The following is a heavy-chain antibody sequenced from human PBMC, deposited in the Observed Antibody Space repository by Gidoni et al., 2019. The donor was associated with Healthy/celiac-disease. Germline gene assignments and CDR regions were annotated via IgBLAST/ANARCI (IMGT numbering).Heavy chain of an antibody. D-gene: IGHD6-13*01. J-gene: IGHJ4*02. Sequence: EVQLLESGGGLLQPGGSLRLSCAASGFPFSSYAMSWVRQAPGKGLEWVSAISGSGGSTYYADSVKGRFTISRDNSKNTLYLQMNSLRAEDTAVYYCAKDRGYSSSDRVYSFDYWGQGTLVTVSS. CDR2: ISGSGGST. CDR1: GFPFSSYA. V-gene: IGHV3-23*01. CDR3: AKDRGYSSSDRVYSFDY.